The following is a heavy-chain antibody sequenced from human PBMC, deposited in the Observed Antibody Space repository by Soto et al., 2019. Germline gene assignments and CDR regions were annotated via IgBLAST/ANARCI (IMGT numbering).Heavy chain of an antibody. CDR2: IRSKAYGGTT. D-gene: IGHD3-22*01. CDR1: GFTFGDYA. V-gene: IGHV3-49*04. J-gene: IGHJ4*02. Sequence: GGSLRLSCTASGFTFGDYAMSWVRQAPGKGLEWVGFIRSKAYGGTTEYAASVKGRFTISRDDSKSIAYLQMNSLKTEDTAVYYCTRAVEGYYDSSGYYVHFDYWGQGTLVTSPQ. CDR3: TRAVEGYYDSSGYYVHFDY.